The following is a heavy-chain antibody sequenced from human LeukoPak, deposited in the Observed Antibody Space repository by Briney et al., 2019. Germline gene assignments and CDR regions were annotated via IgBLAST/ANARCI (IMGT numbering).Heavy chain of an antibody. CDR2: ISSSSSYI. J-gene: IGHJ4*02. Sequence: PGGSLRLSCAASGFTFSSYSMNWVRQAPGKGLEWVSSISSSSSYIYYADSVKGRFTISRDNAKNSLYLQMNSLRAEDTAVYYCARDPIVRYYDSSGSLDYWGQGTLVTVSS. CDR1: GFTFSSYS. V-gene: IGHV3-21*01. CDR3: ARDPIVRYYDSSGSLDY. D-gene: IGHD3-22*01.